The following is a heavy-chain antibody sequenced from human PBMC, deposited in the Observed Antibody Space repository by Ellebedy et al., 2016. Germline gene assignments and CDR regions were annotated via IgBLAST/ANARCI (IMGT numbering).Heavy chain of an antibody. Sequence: GESLKISCGASGFSFSDYAMSWVRQAPGKGLEWISAITATGGSTYYSASVRGRFTISRDNPKTILYLQMNSLRAEDTATYYCAKEDGGYVFDYWGQGTLVTVSS. D-gene: IGHD5-12*01. CDR3: AKEDGGYVFDY. V-gene: IGHV3-23*01. CDR1: GFSFSDYA. CDR2: ITATGGST. J-gene: IGHJ4*02.